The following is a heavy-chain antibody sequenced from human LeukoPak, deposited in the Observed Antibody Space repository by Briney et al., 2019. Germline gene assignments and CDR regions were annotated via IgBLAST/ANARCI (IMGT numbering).Heavy chain of an antibody. CDR3: ASDRGGSSWYLDY. J-gene: IGHJ4*02. D-gene: IGHD6-13*01. V-gene: IGHV1-2*02. Sequence: SLYLSCTASGYTFTDYYMHSVSEAPAQGLAWMGWTDPNSGGTNSAQKFQGRVTMTRDTAISTVYMELSSLRSDDTDVYYCASDRGGSSWYLDYWGQGTLVTVSS. CDR1: GYTFTDYY. CDR2: TDPNSGGT.